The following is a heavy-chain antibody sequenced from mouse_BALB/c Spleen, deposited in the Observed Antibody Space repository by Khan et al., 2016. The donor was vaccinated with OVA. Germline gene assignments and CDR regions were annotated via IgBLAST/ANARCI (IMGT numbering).Heavy chain of an antibody. D-gene: IGHD2-10*01. CDR2: IWSGGTT. Sequence: QVQLKESGPGLAAPSQSLSITCTISGFSLTTYGVHWVRQPLGKGLEWLVVIWSGGTTNYNSALKSRLTITKDNSQSQVFLKMNSLQTDDTAIYFCARQPYYHYNIMDYWGQGTSVTVSS. J-gene: IGHJ4*01. CDR1: GFSLTTYG. V-gene: IGHV2-6-1*01. CDR3: ARQPYYHYNIMDY.